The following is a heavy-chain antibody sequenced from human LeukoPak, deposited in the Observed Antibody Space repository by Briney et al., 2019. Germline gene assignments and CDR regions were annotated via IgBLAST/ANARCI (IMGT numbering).Heavy chain of an antibody. Sequence: PGGSLRLSCAASGFTFSSYAMSWVRQAPGKGLEWVSAISGSGGSTYYADSVKGRFTISRDNSKNTLYLQMNSLRAEDTAVYYCAKGRVVVITAYYFDYWGRGTLVTVSS. CDR2: ISGSGGST. V-gene: IGHV3-23*01. CDR1: GFTFSSYA. CDR3: AKGRVVVITAYYFDY. J-gene: IGHJ4*02. D-gene: IGHD3-22*01.